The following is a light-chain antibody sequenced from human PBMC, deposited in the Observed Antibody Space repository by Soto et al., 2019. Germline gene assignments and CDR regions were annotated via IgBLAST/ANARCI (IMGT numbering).Light chain of an antibody. CDR1: QSISSC. J-gene: IGKJ2*01. CDR2: KAS. V-gene: IGKV1-5*03. CDR3: QQYYIAPPT. Sequence: DIQMTQSPSTLSASVGARVTITCRASQSISSCLTWYQQKPGKAPKLLIYKASSLESGVPSRFSGSGSGTDFTLTISSLQPDDFATYYCQQYYIAPPTFGQGTKLEIK.